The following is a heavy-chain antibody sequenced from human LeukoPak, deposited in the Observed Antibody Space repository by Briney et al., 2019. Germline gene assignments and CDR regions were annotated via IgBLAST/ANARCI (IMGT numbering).Heavy chain of an antibody. Sequence: GASLRLSCAASGFTFSSNAMSWVRQAPGKGLEWVSAISGSGGSTYYADSVKGRFTITRDNCKNTMYVQMNSLRAEDTAVYYCAKEVEYYDFWRGPPPNPNSFDPWGQGTLVTVSS. CDR2: ISGSGGST. CDR3: AKEVEYYDFWRGPPPNPNSFDP. D-gene: IGHD3-3*01. CDR1: GFTFSSNA. V-gene: IGHV3-23*01. J-gene: IGHJ5*02.